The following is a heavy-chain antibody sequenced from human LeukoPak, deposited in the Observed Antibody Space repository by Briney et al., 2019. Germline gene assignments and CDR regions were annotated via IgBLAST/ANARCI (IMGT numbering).Heavy chain of an antibody. D-gene: IGHD3-3*01. CDR3: ARGGHITIFGVVTRGDFDY. Sequence: SVKVSCKASGGTCTSYAISWVRQAPGQGLEWLGGSIPIFGTANYAQKFQGRVTITTDESTRKAYMELSSLRSEDTAVYYCARGGHITIFGVVTRGDFDYWGQGTLVTVSS. CDR1: GGTCTSYA. V-gene: IGHV1-69*05. J-gene: IGHJ4*02. CDR2: SIPIFGTA.